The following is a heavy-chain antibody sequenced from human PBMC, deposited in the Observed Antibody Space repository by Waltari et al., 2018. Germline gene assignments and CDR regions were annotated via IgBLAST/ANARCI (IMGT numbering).Heavy chain of an antibody. J-gene: IGHJ3*02. CDR1: GFTFSSYG. D-gene: IGHD6-13*01. Sequence: QVQLVESGGGVVQPGRSLRLSCAASGFTFSSYGMHWVRQAPGKGLEWGAVISYDGSNKYYADSLKGRFTISRDNSKNTLYLQMNSLRAEDTAVYYCAKEERRYSSSWDAFDIWGQGTMVTVSS. CDR3: AKEERRYSSSWDAFDI. V-gene: IGHV3-30*18. CDR2: ISYDGSNK.